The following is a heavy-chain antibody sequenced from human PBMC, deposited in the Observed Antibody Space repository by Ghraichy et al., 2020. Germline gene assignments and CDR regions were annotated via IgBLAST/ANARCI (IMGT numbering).Heavy chain of an antibody. J-gene: IGHJ5*02. CDR3: AREVVVGATGLDP. Sequence: SETLSLTCTVSGGSISSGGYYWSWIRQHPGKGLEWIGYIYYSGSTYYNPSLKSRVTISVDTSKNQFSLKLSSVTAADTAVYYCAREVVVGATGLDPWGQGTLVTVSS. D-gene: IGHD2-2*01. CDR1: GGSISSGGYY. CDR2: IYYSGST. V-gene: IGHV4-31*03.